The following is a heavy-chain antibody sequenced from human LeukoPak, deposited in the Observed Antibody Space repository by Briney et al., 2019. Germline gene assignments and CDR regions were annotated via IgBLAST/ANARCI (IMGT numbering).Heavy chain of an antibody. CDR3: ARGARNYAWFDP. CDR1: GYTFTSYY. CDR2: ISPSGGST. J-gene: IGHJ5*02. V-gene: IGHV1-46*01. D-gene: IGHD4-11*01. Sequence: ASVKVSCKASGYTFTSYYMHWVRQAPGQGLEWMGIISPSGGSTSYAQKFQGRVTMTRDMSTSTVYMELSSLRSEDTAVYYCARGARNYAWFDPWGQGTLVTVSS.